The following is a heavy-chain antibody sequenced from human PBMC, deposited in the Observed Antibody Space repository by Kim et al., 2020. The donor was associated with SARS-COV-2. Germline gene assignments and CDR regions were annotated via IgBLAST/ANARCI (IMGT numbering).Heavy chain of an antibody. Sequence: TPSLKSRVTISVDTSKNQFSLKLSSVTAADTAVYYCARAVGDYGDYGADYWGQGTLVTVSS. D-gene: IGHD4-17*01. V-gene: IGHV4-31*02. J-gene: IGHJ4*02. CDR3: ARAVGDYGDYGADY.